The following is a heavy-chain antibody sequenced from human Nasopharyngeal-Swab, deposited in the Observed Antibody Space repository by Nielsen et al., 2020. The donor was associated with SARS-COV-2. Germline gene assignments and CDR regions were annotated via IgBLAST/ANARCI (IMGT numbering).Heavy chain of an antibody. CDR3: AGGNIGLIDPFDN. J-gene: IGHJ4*02. CDR2: IYYSGST. D-gene: IGHD2-21*01. V-gene: IGHV4-61*01. CDR1: GGSVSSGSYY. Sequence: GSLRLSCTVSGGSVSSGSYYWSWIRQPPGKGLEWIGYIYYSGSTNYNPSLKSRVTISVDTSKNQFSLKLSSVTAADTAVYHCAGGNIGLIDPFDNWGQGTLVTVSS.